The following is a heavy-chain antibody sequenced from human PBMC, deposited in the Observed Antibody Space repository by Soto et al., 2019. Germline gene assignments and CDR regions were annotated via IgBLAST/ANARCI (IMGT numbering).Heavy chain of an antibody. D-gene: IGHD5-18*01. Sequence: EVQLMESGGGLVKPGGSLRLSCAASGFTFSSYSMNWVRQAPGKGLEWVSSISSSSSYIYYADSVKGRFTISRDNAKNSLYLQMNSLRAEDTAVYYCAREPMSGYSYGLYYYYYGMDVWGQGTTVTVSS. J-gene: IGHJ6*02. V-gene: IGHV3-21*01. CDR3: AREPMSGYSYGLYYYYYGMDV. CDR1: GFTFSSYS. CDR2: ISSSSSYI.